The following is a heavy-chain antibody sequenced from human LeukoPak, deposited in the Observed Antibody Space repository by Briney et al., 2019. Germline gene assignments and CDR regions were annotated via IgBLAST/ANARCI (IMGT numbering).Heavy chain of an antibody. CDR3: ASQGYSSSWPLGY. D-gene: IGHD6-13*01. Sequence: GGSLRLSCAASGFTFSSYSMNWVRQAPGKGLEWVSSIISSSSYIYYADSVKGRFTISRDNAKNSLYLQMNSLRAEDTAVYYCASQGYSSSWPLGYWGQGTLVTVSS. CDR1: GFTFSSYS. J-gene: IGHJ4*02. V-gene: IGHV3-21*01. CDR2: IISSSSYI.